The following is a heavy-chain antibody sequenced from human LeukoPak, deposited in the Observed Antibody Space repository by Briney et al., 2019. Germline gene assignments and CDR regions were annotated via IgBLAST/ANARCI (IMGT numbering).Heavy chain of an antibody. D-gene: IGHD1-26*01. V-gene: IGHV1-69*13. CDR2: IIPIFATT. J-gene: IGHJ4*02. Sequence: SVKVSCKASGYTFTSYYMHWVRQAPGQGLEWMGGIIPIFATTNYAQKFQGRVTITADESTRTAYMELRSLRSEDTAVYYCAKVGATRPAELDYWGQGTLVTVSS. CDR1: GYTFTSYY. CDR3: AKVGATRPAELDY.